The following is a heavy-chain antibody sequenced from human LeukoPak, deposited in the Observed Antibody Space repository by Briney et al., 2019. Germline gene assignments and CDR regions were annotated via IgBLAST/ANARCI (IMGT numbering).Heavy chain of an antibody. D-gene: IGHD2-2*02. V-gene: IGHV3-48*04. Sequence: GGPLRLSCEASGFTFSDYGMNWVRESPGKGPEWISYIDDTSGAIYYADSVKGRFAISRDNAKNSLYLQMNSLRAEDTAVYYCARSSISSSYTYWGQGTLVTVSS. J-gene: IGHJ4*02. CDR3: ARSSISSSYTY. CDR2: IDDTSGAI. CDR1: GFTFSDYG.